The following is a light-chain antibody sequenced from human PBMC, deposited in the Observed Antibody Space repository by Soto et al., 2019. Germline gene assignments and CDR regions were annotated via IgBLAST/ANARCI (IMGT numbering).Light chain of an antibody. Sequence: DIQMTQPPSTLSASVGDRVTITCRASQSITSWLAWYQQKPGKAPKLLIFDASSLESGVPSRFSGSGSGPDFTLTISSLQPDDFATYYCQQYNSYPYTFGQGTKLEIK. V-gene: IGKV1-5*01. CDR2: DAS. J-gene: IGKJ2*01. CDR1: QSITSW. CDR3: QQYNSYPYT.